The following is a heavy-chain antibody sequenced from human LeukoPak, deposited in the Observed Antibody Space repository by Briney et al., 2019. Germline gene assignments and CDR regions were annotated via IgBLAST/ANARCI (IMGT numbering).Heavy chain of an antibody. J-gene: IGHJ4*02. V-gene: IGHV3-30*14. D-gene: IGHD3-3*01. Sequence: PGGSLRLSCAASGFAFSDYAMHWVRQAPGKGLEWVAVISYDGSNKYYADSVKGRFTISRDKSKSTVYLQMNNLRAEDTAVYYCATDGGRREFDYRGQGTLVTVSS. CDR2: ISYDGSNK. CDR1: GFAFSDYA. CDR3: ATDGGRREFDY.